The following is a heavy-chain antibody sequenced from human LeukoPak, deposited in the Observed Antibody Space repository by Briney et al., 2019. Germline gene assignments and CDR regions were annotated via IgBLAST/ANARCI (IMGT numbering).Heavy chain of an antibody. D-gene: IGHD3-10*01. CDR2: ISSSGSTI. CDR1: GFTFSDCY. J-gene: IGHJ4*02. V-gene: IGHV3-11*01. CDR3: ARDGIRGYLFYFDY. Sequence: GGSLRLSCAASGFTFSDCYMSWIRQAPGKGLEWVSYISSSGSTIYYADSVKGRFTISRDNAKSSLYLQMNSLRAEDTAVYYCARDGIRGYLFYFDYWGQGTLVTVSS.